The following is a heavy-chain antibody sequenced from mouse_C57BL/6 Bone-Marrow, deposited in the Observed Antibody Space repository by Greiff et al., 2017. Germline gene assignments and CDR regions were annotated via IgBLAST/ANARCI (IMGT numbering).Heavy chain of an antibody. CDR2: IYPGGGYT. Sequence: VKLMESGAELVRPGTSVKMSCKASGYTFTNYWIGWAKQRPGHGLEWIGDIYPGGGYTNYNEKFKGKATLTADKSSSTAYMQFSSLTSEDSAIYYCATYGDEGTWFAYWGQGTLVTVSA. D-gene: IGHD2-13*01. V-gene: IGHV1-63*01. CDR1: GYTFTNYW. CDR3: ATYGDEGTWFAY. J-gene: IGHJ3*01.